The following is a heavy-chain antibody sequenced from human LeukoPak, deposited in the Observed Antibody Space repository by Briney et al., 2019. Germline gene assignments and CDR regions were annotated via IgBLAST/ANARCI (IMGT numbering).Heavy chain of an antibody. CDR2: IKQDGSEK. CDR3: AGEIEYSSSPEYYYYYYGMDV. D-gene: IGHD6-6*01. J-gene: IGHJ6*02. Sequence: PGGSLRLSCAASGSTFSSYWMSWVRQAPGKGLEWVANIKQDGSEKYYVDSVKGRFTISRDNAKNSLYLQMNSLRAEDTAVYYCAGEIEYSSSPEYYYYYYGMDVWGQGTTVTVSS. CDR1: GSTFSSYW. V-gene: IGHV3-7*03.